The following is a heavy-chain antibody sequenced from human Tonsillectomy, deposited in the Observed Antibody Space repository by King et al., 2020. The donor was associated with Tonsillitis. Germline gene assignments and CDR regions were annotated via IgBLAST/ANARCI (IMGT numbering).Heavy chain of an antibody. CDR1: GFTFSSYT. V-gene: IGHV3-30-3*01. D-gene: IGHD6-19*01. CDR2: ISYDGSNK. Sequence: VQLVESGGGVVQPGRSRRLSCAASGFTFSSYTMHWVRQAPGKGLEWVAVISYDGSNKYYADSVKGRFTISRDNSKNTLYLQMNSLRADDTAVYYCARDPYSSGWLTVGYFDYWGQGTLVTVSS. CDR3: ARDPYSSGWLTVGYFDY. J-gene: IGHJ4*02.